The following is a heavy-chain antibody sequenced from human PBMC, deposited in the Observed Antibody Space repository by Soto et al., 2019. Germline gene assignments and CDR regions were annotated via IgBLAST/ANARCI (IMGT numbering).Heavy chain of an antibody. CDR3: ARETYYGSGSHRTIDY. Sequence: GGSLRLSCAASGFTFSSYWMSWVRQAPGKGLGWVANIKQDGSEKYYVDSVKGRFTISRDNAKNSLYLQMNSLRAEDTAVYYCARETYYGSGSHRTIDYWGQGTLVTVSS. D-gene: IGHD3-10*01. J-gene: IGHJ4*02. CDR1: GFTFSSYW. V-gene: IGHV3-7*03. CDR2: IKQDGSEK.